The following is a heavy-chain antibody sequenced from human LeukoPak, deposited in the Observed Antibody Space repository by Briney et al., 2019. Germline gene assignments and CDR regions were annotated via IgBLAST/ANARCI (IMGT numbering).Heavy chain of an antibody. D-gene: IGHD1-26*01. J-gene: IGHJ4*02. CDR3: ARDPSWEILSYFDY. V-gene: IGHV3-11*04. CDR2: ISASGDTI. Sequence: GGSLRLSCTASGFTHRNYYMTWIRQAPGKGLEWVSYISASGDTIYYGDSVRGRFTISRDNAKNSLYLDMNTLKAEDTAVYYCARDPSWEILSYFDYWGQGTLVTVSS. CDR1: GFTHRNYY.